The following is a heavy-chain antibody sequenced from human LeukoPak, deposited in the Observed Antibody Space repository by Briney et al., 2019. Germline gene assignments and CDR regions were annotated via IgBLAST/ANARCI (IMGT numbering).Heavy chain of an antibody. V-gene: IGHV1-18*01. CDR2: ISTYNGHT. J-gene: IGHJ2*01. CDR3: ARVRFPYWYFDL. CDR1: GYTFTNYG. Sequence: GASVKVSRKASGYTFTNYGISWVRQAPGHGLEWMGWISTYNGHTNYAQKLQGRVTMTTDTSTSTAYMDLRSLRTDDTAVYYCARVRFPYWYFDLWGRGTLLTVSS.